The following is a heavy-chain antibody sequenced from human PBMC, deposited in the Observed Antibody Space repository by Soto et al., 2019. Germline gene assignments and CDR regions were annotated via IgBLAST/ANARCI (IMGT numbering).Heavy chain of an antibody. J-gene: IGHJ3*02. D-gene: IGHD7-27*01. Sequence: SETLSLTCTVSGGSISSYYWSWIRQPPGKGLEWIGYIYYSGSTNYNPSLKSRVTISVDTSKNQFSLKLSSVTAADTAVYYCARVWADAFDIGGQGTMVTVSS. CDR1: GGSISSYY. CDR3: ARVWADAFDI. V-gene: IGHV4-59*01. CDR2: IYYSGST.